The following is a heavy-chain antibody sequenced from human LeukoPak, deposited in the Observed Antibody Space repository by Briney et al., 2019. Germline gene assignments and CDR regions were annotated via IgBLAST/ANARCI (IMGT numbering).Heavy chain of an antibody. CDR2: IWYDGSNK. D-gene: IGHD5-24*01. CDR1: GFTFSIYG. Sequence: GGSLRLSCAASGFTFSIYGMHWVRQAPGKGLEWVAVIWYDGSNKFYADSVKGRFTISRDNSKNTLYLQMNSLRAEDTAVYYCARDRKEMATISPSDYWGQGTLVTVSS. J-gene: IGHJ4*02. CDR3: ARDRKEMATISPSDY. V-gene: IGHV3-33*01.